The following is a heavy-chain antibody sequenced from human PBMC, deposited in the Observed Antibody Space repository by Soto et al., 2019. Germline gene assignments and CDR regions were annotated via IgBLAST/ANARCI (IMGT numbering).Heavy chain of an antibody. Sequence: PGESLKISCHTSGYIFAKYWIGWVRQMPGKGLEWMGVIYPGDSTTRYSPSFQGQVAISVDKSISTAYLQWSSLKASDIAIYFCARIPDSSGATFDYWGHGTLVPVYS. V-gene: IGHV5-51*01. D-gene: IGHD3-22*01. J-gene: IGHJ4*01. CDR3: ARIPDSSGATFDY. CDR1: GYIFAKYW. CDR2: IYPGDSTT.